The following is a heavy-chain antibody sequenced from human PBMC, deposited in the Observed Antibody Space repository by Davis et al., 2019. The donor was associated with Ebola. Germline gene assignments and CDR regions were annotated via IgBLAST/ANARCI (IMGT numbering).Heavy chain of an antibody. J-gene: IGHJ4*02. V-gene: IGHV4-34*01. CDR1: GGSFSGHY. D-gene: IGHD1-26*01. CDR3: AALSGSYVGVNY. Sequence: MPSETLSLTCAVYGGSFSGHYWSWIRQPPGKGLEWIGSIYYSGSTYYNPSLKSRVTISVDTSKNQFSLKLSSVTAADTAVYYCAALSGSYVGVNYWGQGTLVTVSS. CDR2: IYYSGST.